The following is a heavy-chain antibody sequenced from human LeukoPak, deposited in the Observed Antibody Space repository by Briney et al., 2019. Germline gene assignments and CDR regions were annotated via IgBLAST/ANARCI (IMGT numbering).Heavy chain of an antibody. J-gene: IGHJ3*01. CDR3: VTSIALAGWGGFDV. V-gene: IGHV4-61*02. CDR2: IYTSGNT. D-gene: IGHD6-13*01. CDR1: GGSISSRSYY. Sequence: PSETLSLTCTVSGGSISSRSYYWSWIRQPAGKGLEWIGRIYTSGNTNYNPSLESRVTISVDTSKNQFSLKLNSVTVADTAVYYCVTSIALAGWGGFDVWGQGRMVTVSS.